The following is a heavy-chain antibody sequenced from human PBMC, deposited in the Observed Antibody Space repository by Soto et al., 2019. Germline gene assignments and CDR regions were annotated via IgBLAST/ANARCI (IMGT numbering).Heavy chain of an antibody. D-gene: IGHD5-12*01. V-gene: IGHV4-30-4*01. Sequence: SETLSLTCTVSGGSISSGDYYWSWIRQPPGKGLEWIGYIYYSGSTYYNPSLKSRVTMSVDTSKSQFSLKLSSVTAADTAVYYCARALVATIGWFDPWGQGTLVTVSS. CDR1: GGSISSGDYY. CDR2: IYYSGST. CDR3: ARALVATIGWFDP. J-gene: IGHJ5*02.